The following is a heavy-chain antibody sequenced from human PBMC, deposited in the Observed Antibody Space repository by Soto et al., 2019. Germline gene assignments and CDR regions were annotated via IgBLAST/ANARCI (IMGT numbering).Heavy chain of an antibody. CDR1: GYTFTNFG. V-gene: IGHV1-18*01. J-gene: IGHJ6*02. CDR3: AREGLGIYYYNGMDV. Sequence: QVQLVQSGAEVKKPGASVKVSCKASGYTFTNFGISWVRQAPGQGLEWMGWVSGYNGETSYAQSLQGRVTMTTDTSTTTAYMELRSLRSDDTAVFYCAREGLGIYYYNGMDVWGQGTTVTVSS. D-gene: IGHD6-19*01. CDR2: VSGYNGET.